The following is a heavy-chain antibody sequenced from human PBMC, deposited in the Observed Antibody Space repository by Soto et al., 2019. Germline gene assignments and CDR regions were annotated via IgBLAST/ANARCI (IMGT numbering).Heavy chain of an antibody. CDR2: INPSGGST. Sequence: ASVKVSCKASGYTFTSYYMHWVRQAPGQGLEWMGIINPSGGSTSYAQKFQGRVTMTRDASTSTIYMELSSLRSEDTAVYYCARRLPVAGNFDYWGQGTLVTVSS. CDR1: GYTFTSYY. D-gene: IGHD6-19*01. V-gene: IGHV1-46*01. J-gene: IGHJ4*02. CDR3: ARRLPVAGNFDY.